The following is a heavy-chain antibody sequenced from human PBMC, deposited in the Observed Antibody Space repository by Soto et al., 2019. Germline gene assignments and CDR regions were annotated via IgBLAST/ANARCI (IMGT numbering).Heavy chain of an antibody. CDR1: GGSISSGDYY. J-gene: IGHJ4*02. CDR2: IYYSGST. V-gene: IGHV4-30-4*01. CDR3: ARLRVWFGELGATKRHDY. Sequence: QVQLQESGPGLVKPSQTLSLTCTVSGGSISSGDYYWSWIRQPPGKGLEWIGYIYYSGSTYYNPSLKSRVTISVDTSKNQFSLKLSSVTAADTAVYYCARLRVWFGELGATKRHDYWGQGTLVTVSS. D-gene: IGHD3-10*01.